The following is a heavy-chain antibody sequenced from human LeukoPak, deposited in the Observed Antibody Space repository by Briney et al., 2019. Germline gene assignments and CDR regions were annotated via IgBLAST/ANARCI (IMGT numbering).Heavy chain of an antibody. CDR3: ARVGLLWFPRTTASNWFDP. CDR1: GGSFSGYY. V-gene: IGHV4-34*12. CDR2: IINSGST. Sequence: SETLSLTCAVYGGSFSGYYWSWIRQPPGKGLEWIGEIINSGSTNYNPSLKSRVTISVDTSKNQFSLKLSSVTAADTAVYYCARVGLLWFPRTTASNWFDPWGQGTLVTLS. D-gene: IGHD3-10*01. J-gene: IGHJ5*02.